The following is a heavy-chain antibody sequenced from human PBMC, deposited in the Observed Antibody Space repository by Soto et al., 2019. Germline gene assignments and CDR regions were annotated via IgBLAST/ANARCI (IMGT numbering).Heavy chain of an antibody. CDR1: GYTFTSYG. D-gene: IGHD3-10*01. CDR2: SSAYNGNT. CDR3: AREIEENYYGSGSPIAY. Sequence: QVQLVQSGAEVKKPGASVKVSCKASGYTFTSYGISWVRQATGQGLEWMGWSSAYNGNTNYAQKLQGRVTMTTDTSTSTAYMELRSLRSDDTAVYYCAREIEENYYGSGSPIAYWGQGTLVTVSS. J-gene: IGHJ4*02. V-gene: IGHV1-18*01.